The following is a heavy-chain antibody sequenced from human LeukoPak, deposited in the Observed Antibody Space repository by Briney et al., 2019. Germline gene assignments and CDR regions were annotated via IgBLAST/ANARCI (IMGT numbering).Heavy chain of an antibody. CDR2: ISAYTGNT. V-gene: IGHV1-18*01. CDR3: ARVGPVAGNDY. Sequence: ASVKVSCKASGYPFTSYGITWVRQAPGQGPEWMGWISAYTGNTNYAQKLQGRVTMTTDTSTSTAYMELRSLRSDDTAVYYCARVGPVAGNDYWGQGTLVTVSS. D-gene: IGHD6-19*01. J-gene: IGHJ4*02. CDR1: GYPFTSYG.